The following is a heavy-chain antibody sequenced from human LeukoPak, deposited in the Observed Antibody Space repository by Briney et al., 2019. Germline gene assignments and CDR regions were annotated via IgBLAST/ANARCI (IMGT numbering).Heavy chain of an antibody. CDR3: ARGRMVRGVQLYYYYGMEV. CDR1: GGSFSGYY. J-gene: IGHJ6*02. V-gene: IGHV4-34*01. Sequence: SETLSLTCAVYGGSFSGYYWSWIRQPPGKGLEWIGEINHSGSTNYNPSLKSRVTISVDTSKNQFSLKLSSVTAADTAVYYCARGRMVRGVQLYYYYGMEVWGQGTTVTVSS. CDR2: INHSGST. D-gene: IGHD3-10*01.